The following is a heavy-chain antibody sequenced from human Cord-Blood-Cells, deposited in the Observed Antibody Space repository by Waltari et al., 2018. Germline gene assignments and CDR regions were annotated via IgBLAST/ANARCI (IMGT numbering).Heavy chain of an antibody. CDR3: ARDASGSYYYYYMDV. V-gene: IGHV1-18*01. CDR1: GYTFTSSA. J-gene: IGHJ6*03. CDR2: ISAYNGNT. Sequence: QVQLVKSGAEVKKPGASVKVSCKASGYTFTSSAISWVRQDPGQGLEWMGWISAYNGNTNYAQKLQGRVTMTTDTSTSTAYMELRSLRSDDTAVYYCARDASGSYYYYYMDVWGKGTTVTVSS. D-gene: IGHD1-26*01.